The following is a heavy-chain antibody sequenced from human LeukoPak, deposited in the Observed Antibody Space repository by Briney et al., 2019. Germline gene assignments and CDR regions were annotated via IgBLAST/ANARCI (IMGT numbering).Heavy chain of an antibody. D-gene: IGHD3-10*01. CDR1: ESTFDHA. J-gene: IGHJ6*02. V-gene: IGHV3-9*01. CDR2: IGWNSART. Sequence: GGSLRLSCTASESTFDHAMHWVRQTPGEGLEWVSGIGWNSARTGYADSVRGRFTISRDNAKNSLYLQMNSLRAEDTALYYCGKDISAGGMDVWGQGTTVTVSS. CDR3: GKDISAGGMDV.